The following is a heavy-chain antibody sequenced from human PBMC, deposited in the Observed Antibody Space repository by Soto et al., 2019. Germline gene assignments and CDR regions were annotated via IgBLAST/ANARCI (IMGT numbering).Heavy chain of an antibody. CDR1: GYIFTNYD. J-gene: IGHJ5*02. CDR3: ARGIKYGDYSMWFDP. D-gene: IGHD4-17*01. CDR2: INPNSGNT. V-gene: IGHV1-8*01. Sequence: QVQLVQSGAEVKKPGASVKVSCKASGYIFTNYDINWVRQATGQGLEYLGWINPNSGNTGYVQKFHGRVTMTMNTSINTAYMELNSLRSEDTAVYYCARGIKYGDYSMWFDPWGQGTLVTVSS.